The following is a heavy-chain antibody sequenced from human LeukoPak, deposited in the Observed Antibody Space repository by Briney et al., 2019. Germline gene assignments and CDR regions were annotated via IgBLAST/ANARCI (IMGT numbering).Heavy chain of an antibody. V-gene: IGHV3-23*01. J-gene: IGHJ4*02. Sequence: GGSLRLSCAASGFTFNSYVMSWVRQAPGKGLEWVSAISGSNVNTYYADSVKGRFTISRDNSKNTLYLQMDSLRAEDTAAYYCAKIGSSLAATGWRSLGYWGQGTQVSVSS. CDR2: ISGSNVNT. CDR3: AKIGSSLAATGWRSLGY. D-gene: IGHD3-9*01. CDR1: GFTFNSYV.